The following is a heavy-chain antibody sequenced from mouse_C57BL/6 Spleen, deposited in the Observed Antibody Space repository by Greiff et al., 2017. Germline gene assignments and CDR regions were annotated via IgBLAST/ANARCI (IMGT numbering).Heavy chain of an antibody. V-gene: IGHV14-4*01. CDR1: GFNIQDDY. J-gene: IGHJ2*01. CDR2: LDPENGDT. Sequence: DVKLMASWAELVRPGASVTLSCPASGFNIQDDYLHWVKQRPEQGLAWIGCLDPENGDTEYASKFQVKATITADTSSNTAYLQLSSLTSEDTAVYYCTRTGTWDYWGQGTTLTVAS. D-gene: IGHD4-1*01. CDR3: TRTGTWDY.